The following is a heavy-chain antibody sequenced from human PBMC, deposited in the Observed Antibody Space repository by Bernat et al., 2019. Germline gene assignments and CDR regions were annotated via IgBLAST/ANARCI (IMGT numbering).Heavy chain of an antibody. Sequence: VQLVQSGAEVKKPGESLRISCKGSGYSFTSYWISWVRQMPGKGLEWMGRIDPSDSYTNYSPSFQGHVTNSADKSISTAYLQWSSMKASDTAMYYGARDYIWGSYRSRFDYWGQGTLVTVSS. CDR1: GYSFTSYW. CDR3: ARDYIWGSYRSRFDY. J-gene: IGHJ4*02. CDR2: IDPSDSYT. V-gene: IGHV5-10-1*01. D-gene: IGHD3-16*02.